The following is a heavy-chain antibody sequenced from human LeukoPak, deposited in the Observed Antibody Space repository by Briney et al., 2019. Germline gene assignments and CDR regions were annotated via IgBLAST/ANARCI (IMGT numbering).Heavy chain of an antibody. CDR2: SCSDSNT. J-gene: IGHJ3*02. D-gene: IGHD1-14*01. Sequence: GGSLRLSCTASGFTVSNNYMSWVRQAPGKGLEWVSISCSDSNTNYADSVKGRFTIPRDTSQNTLSLQMNSLRAEDTAVYYCVRKNRDFNAAFDIWGQGTVVTVSS. V-gene: IGHV3-53*01. CDR1: GFTVSNNY. CDR3: VRKNRDFNAAFDI.